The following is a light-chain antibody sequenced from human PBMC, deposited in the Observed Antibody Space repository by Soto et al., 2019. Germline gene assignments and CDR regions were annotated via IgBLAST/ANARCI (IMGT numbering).Light chain of an antibody. CDR1: QSVSSF. V-gene: IGKV3-20*01. CDR2: GAS. CDR3: QQYGSSPVLT. Sequence: EIVLTQSPATLSLSPGERATLSCRASQSVSSFFVWYQQKPGQAPRLLIYGASSRATGIPDRFSGSGSGTDFTLTISRLEPEDFAVYYCQQYGSSPVLTFGGGTKVEIK. J-gene: IGKJ4*01.